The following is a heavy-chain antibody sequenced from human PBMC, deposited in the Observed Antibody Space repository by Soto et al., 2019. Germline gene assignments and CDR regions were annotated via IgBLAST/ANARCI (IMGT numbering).Heavy chain of an antibody. J-gene: IGHJ4*02. D-gene: IGHD3-10*01. CDR3: ARLTGMVRGLLSPRFDY. CDR1: GYSFTSYW. CDR2: IYPGDSDT. Sequence: PGESLKISCKGSGYSFTSYWIGWVRQMPGKGLEWMGIIYPGDSDTRYSPSFQGQVTISADKSISTAYLQWSSLKASDTAMYYCARLTGMVRGLLSPRFDYWGQGTLVTVSS. V-gene: IGHV5-51*01.